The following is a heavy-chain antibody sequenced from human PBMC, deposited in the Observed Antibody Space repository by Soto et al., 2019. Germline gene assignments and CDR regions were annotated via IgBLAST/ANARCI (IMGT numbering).Heavy chain of an antibody. J-gene: IGHJ6*02. D-gene: IGHD3-10*01. CDR3: ATHYGSGRAYYYYGMDV. Sequence: PGESLKISCKGSGYSFTSYWIGWVRQMPGKGLEWMGIIYPGDSDTRYSPSFQGQVTISADKSISTAYLQWSSLKASDTAMYYCATHYGSGRAYYYYGMDVWGQGTTVTVSS. V-gene: IGHV5-51*01. CDR1: GYSFTSYW. CDR2: IYPGDSDT.